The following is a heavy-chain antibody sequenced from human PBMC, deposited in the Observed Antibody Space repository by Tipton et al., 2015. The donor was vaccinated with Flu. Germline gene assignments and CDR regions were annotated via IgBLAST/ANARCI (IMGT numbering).Heavy chain of an antibody. CDR1: GGSINSNNYS. CDR2: IYHSGST. J-gene: IGHJ6*02. Sequence: TLSLTCAVSGGSINSNNYSWNWIRQPPGKGLEWIGYIYHSGSTYYNPSLKSRVTISVDRSKDQFSLKLSSVTAVDTAIYYCARESPPDVWGQGTTVTVSS. CDR3: ARESPPDV. V-gene: IGHV4-30-2*01.